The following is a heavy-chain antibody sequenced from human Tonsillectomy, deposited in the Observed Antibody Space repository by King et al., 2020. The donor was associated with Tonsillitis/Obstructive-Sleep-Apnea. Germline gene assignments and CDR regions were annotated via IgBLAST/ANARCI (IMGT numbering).Heavy chain of an antibody. CDR1: GFTFSSYE. CDR3: ARDGGSGSPYYMDV. CDR2: IGTAGDT. Sequence: VQLVESGGGLVQPGGSLRLSCVASGFTFSSYEMHWVRQATGKGLEWVSAIGTAGDTYYPGSVKGRFTISRENAKNSLYLQMNSLRAGDTAVYYCARDGGSGSPYYMDVWGKGTTVTVSS. J-gene: IGHJ6*04. D-gene: IGHD3-10*01. V-gene: IGHV3-13*04.